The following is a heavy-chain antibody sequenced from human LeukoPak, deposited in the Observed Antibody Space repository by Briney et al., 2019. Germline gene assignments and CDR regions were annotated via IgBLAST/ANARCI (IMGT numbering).Heavy chain of an antibody. V-gene: IGHV1-69*05. D-gene: IGHD2-2*01. CDR3: ARVVCSSTSCPRWFDP. Sequence: SVKVSCKASGGTFSSYAIIWVRQAPGQGLEWMGGIIPIFGTANYAQKFQGRVTITTDESTSTAYMELSSLRSEDTAVYYCARVVCSSTSCPRWFDPWGQGTLVTVSS. CDR2: IIPIFGTA. J-gene: IGHJ5*02. CDR1: GGTFSSYA.